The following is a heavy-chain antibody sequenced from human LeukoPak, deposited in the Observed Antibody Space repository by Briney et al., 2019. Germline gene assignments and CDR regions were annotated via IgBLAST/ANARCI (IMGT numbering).Heavy chain of an antibody. D-gene: IGHD1-26*01. Sequence: SETLSLTCTVSGGSISSGSYYWSWIRQPAGKGLEWIGRIYTSGSTNYNPSLKSRVTISVDTSKNQFSLKLSSVTAADTAVYYCARGVERSYRLLNAFDIWGQGTMVTVSS. CDR1: GGSISSGSYY. J-gene: IGHJ3*02. CDR2: IYTSGST. V-gene: IGHV4-61*02. CDR3: ARGVERSYRLLNAFDI.